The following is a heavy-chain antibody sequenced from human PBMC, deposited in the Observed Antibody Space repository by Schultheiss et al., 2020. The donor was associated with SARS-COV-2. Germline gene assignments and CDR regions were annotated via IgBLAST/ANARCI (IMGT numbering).Heavy chain of an antibody. CDR3: ASLFGVVISRDNYYYYGMDV. CDR1: GFTFSSYS. J-gene: IGHJ6*02. D-gene: IGHD3-3*01. CDR2: ISSSSSYI. V-gene: IGHV3-21*01. Sequence: GESLKISCAASGFTFSSYSMNWVRQAPGKGLEWVSSISSSSSYIYYADSVKGRFTISRDNAKNSLYLQMNSLRAEDTAVYYCASLFGVVISRDNYYYYGMDVWGQGTTVTVSS.